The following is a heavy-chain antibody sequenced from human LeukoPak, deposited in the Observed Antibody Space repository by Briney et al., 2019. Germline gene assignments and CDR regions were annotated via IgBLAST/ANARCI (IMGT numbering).Heavy chain of an antibody. CDR3: ARNWNWDYYFDY. D-gene: IGHD1-7*01. Sequence: PGGSLRLSCAASGFTFSSYEMNWVRKAPGKGLEWVSYISNSGSTIYYADSVKGRFTISRDNAKNSLYLQMNSLRAEDTAVYYCARNWNWDYYFDYWGQGTLVTVSS. V-gene: IGHV3-48*03. CDR1: GFTFSSYE. J-gene: IGHJ4*02. CDR2: ISNSGSTI.